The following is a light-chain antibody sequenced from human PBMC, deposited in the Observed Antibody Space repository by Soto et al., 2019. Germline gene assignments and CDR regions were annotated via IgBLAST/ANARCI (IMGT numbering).Light chain of an antibody. CDR3: QQYGSSPWT. V-gene: IGKV3-20*01. Sequence: EIVLTQSPATLSLSPGERATLSCRASQSVSRYLAWYQQRPGQAPRLLIYGASNRATGIPDRFSGSGSGTDFTLTISRLEPEDFAVYYCQQYGSSPWTFGQGTKVDIK. CDR2: GAS. J-gene: IGKJ1*01. CDR1: QSVSRY.